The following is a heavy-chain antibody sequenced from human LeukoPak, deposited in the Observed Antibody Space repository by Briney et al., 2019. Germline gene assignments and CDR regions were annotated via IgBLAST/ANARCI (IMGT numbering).Heavy chain of an antibody. V-gene: IGHV3-30*02. Sequence: GGSLRLSCAASGFTFSSYSVNWVRQAPGKGLEWVAFIRYDGSNKYYADSVKGRFTISRDNSKNTLYLQMNSLRAEDTAVYYCAKDYDVGLADYYYYYYMDVWGKGTTVTVSS. CDR1: GFTFSSYS. CDR3: AKDYDVGLADYYYYYYMDV. CDR2: IRYDGSNK. J-gene: IGHJ6*03. D-gene: IGHD3-16*01.